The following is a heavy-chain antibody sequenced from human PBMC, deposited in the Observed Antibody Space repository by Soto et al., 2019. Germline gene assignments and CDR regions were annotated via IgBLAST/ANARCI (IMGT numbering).Heavy chain of an antibody. CDR2: ISYDGSNK. CDR1: GFTFSSYG. Sequence: GGSLRLSCAASGFTFSSYGMHWVRQAPGKGLEWVAVISYDGSNKYYADSVKGRFTISRDNSKNTLYLQMNSLRAEDTAVYYCAKDLITIFGVVIASYYGMDVWGQGTTVTV. D-gene: IGHD3-3*01. J-gene: IGHJ6*02. V-gene: IGHV3-30*18. CDR3: AKDLITIFGVVIASYYGMDV.